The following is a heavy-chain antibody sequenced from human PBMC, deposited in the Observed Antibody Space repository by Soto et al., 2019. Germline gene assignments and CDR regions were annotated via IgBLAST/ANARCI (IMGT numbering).Heavy chain of an antibody. CDR3: TRGLSNGYNNFNY. CDR1: GFTFSNAW. D-gene: IGHD1-20*01. CDR2: IKGEADGGTT. Sequence: GSLRLSCAASGFTFSNAWMSWVRQAPGKGLEWVGRIKGEADGGTTDYAAPVKGRITISRDHSKDTLYLQMNSLKTEDTAVYYCTRGLSNGYNNFNYWGQGP. J-gene: IGHJ4*02. V-gene: IGHV3-15*01.